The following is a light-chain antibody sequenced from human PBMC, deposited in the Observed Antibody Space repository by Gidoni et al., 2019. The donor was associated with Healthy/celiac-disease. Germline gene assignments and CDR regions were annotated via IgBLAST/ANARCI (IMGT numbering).Light chain of an antibody. CDR2: GAS. CDR3: QPYGSSSWT. CDR1: QSVSSSY. J-gene: IGKJ1*01. V-gene: IGKV3-20*01. Sequence: EIVLTQSPGTLSLSPGERATLFCRASQSVSSSYLAWYQQKPGQAPRLLIYGASSRATGSPDRFSGSGSGTDFTLTISRLVLEDFAVYYCQPYGSSSWTFGQGTKVEIK.